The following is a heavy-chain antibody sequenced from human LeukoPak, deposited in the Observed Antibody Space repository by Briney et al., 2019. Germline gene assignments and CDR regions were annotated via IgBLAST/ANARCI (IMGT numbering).Heavy chain of an antibody. CDR2: ISAYNGNT. J-gene: IGHJ4*02. D-gene: IGHD3-22*01. Sequence: ASVKVSCKASGYTFTSYGISWVRQAPGQGLEWMGWISAYNGNTNYAQKLQGRVTMTTDTSPSTAYMELRSLRSDDTAVYYCARTEDSGYLDDYWGQGTLVTVSS. V-gene: IGHV1-18*01. CDR3: ARTEDSGYLDDY. CDR1: GYTFTSYG.